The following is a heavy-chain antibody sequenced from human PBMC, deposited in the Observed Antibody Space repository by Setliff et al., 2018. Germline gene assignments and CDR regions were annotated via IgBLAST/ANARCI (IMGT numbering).Heavy chain of an antibody. CDR3: ARDKWELPNPNWFDP. V-gene: IGHV1-18*01. CDR2: ISAYNGNT. Sequence: GASVKVSCKAPGYTFTSYGISWVRQAPGQGLEWMGWISAYNGNTNYAQKLQGRVTMTTDTSTSTAYMELRSLRSDDTAVYYCARDKWELPNPNWFDPWGQGTLVTVSS. D-gene: IGHD1-26*01. CDR1: GYTFTSYG. J-gene: IGHJ5*02.